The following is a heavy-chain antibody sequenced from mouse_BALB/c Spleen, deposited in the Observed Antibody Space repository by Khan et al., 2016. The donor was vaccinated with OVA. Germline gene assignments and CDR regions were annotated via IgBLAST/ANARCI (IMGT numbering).Heavy chain of an antibody. CDR2: INYSGST. D-gene: IGHD2-3*01. CDR1: GYSITSDYA. V-gene: IGHV3-2*02. CDR3: ARRGIYDGYSLYDAMDY. Sequence: QLEESGPGLVKPSQSLSLTCTVTGYSITSDYAWNWIRQFPGNKLEWMGYINYSGSTSYNPSLKSRISITRDTSKNQFFLQLNSVTTEDTATYYCARRGIYDGYSLYDAMDYWGQGTSVTVSS. J-gene: IGHJ4*01.